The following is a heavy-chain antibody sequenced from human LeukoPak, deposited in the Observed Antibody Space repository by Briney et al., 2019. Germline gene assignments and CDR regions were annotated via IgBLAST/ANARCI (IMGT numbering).Heavy chain of an antibody. Sequence: GGSLRLSCAASGFTFSDYYMSWIRQAPGKGLEWVSYISSSSSYTNYADSVKGRFTISRDNAKNSLYLQMNSLRAEDTAVYYCARDTDGSGSSQEYRGQGTLVTVSS. CDR3: ARDTDGSGSSQEY. D-gene: IGHD3-10*01. J-gene: IGHJ4*02. V-gene: IGHV3-11*05. CDR1: GFTFSDYY. CDR2: ISSSSSYT.